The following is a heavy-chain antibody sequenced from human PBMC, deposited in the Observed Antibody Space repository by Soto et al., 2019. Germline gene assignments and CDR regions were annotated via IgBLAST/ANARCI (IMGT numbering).Heavy chain of an antibody. CDR2: MNPNSGNT. V-gene: IGHV1-8*01. D-gene: IGHD3-22*01. Sequence: GASVKFSCKASGYTFTSYDINWVRQATGQGLEWMGWMNPNSGNTGYAQKFQGRVTMTRNTSISTAYMELSSLRSEDTAVYYCASEYGGYRDAFDIWGQGTMVTVSS. CDR1: GYTFTSYD. J-gene: IGHJ3*02. CDR3: ASEYGGYRDAFDI.